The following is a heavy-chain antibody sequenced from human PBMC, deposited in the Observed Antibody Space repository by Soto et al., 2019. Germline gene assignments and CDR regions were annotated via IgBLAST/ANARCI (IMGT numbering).Heavy chain of an antibody. CDR1: GFTFSSYS. CDR3: ARDGAYCSGGSCQFDY. Sequence: EVQLVESGGGLVQPGGSLRLSCAASGFTFSSYSMNWVRQAPGKGLEWVSYISSSSSTIYYADSVKGRFTISRDNGKNALYLQMNSLRDEDTAVYYCARDGAYCSGGSCQFDYWGQGTLVTVSS. V-gene: IGHV3-48*02. J-gene: IGHJ4*02. D-gene: IGHD2-15*01. CDR2: ISSSSSTI.